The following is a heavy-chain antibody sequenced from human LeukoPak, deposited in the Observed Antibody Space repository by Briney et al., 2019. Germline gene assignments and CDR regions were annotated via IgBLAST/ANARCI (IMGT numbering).Heavy chain of an antibody. CDR2: ISGSGDST. J-gene: IGHJ4*02. CDR1: GFTFISYA. D-gene: IGHD1-26*01. Sequence: GGSLRLSCAASGFTFISYAMSWVRQAPGKGLEWVSVISGSGDSTHYADSVKGRFTISRDISKNTLYLQMNSLRVEDTAVYYCVKDRVGTWEPIDYWGQGTLVTVSS. CDR3: VKDRVGTWEPIDY. V-gene: IGHV3-23*01.